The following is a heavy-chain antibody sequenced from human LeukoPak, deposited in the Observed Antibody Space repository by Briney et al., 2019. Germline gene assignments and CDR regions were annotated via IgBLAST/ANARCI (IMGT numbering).Heavy chain of an antibody. J-gene: IGHJ3*02. CDR1: GYSFTSYD. CDR2: TNPNSGKT. D-gene: IGHD5-12*01. Sequence: ASVKVSCKASGYSFTSYDINWVRQASGHGLKWMGWTNPNSGKTGYAQKFQGRITMTRNSSISTAYMELSSLRSDDTAVYYCARVGKVAQGAFDIWGQGTMVTVSS. CDR3: ARVGKVAQGAFDI. V-gene: IGHV1-8*01.